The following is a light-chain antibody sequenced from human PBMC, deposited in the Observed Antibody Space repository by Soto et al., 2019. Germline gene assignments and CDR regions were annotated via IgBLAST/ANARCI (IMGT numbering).Light chain of an antibody. J-gene: IGKJ2*01. V-gene: IGKV1-39*01. CDR2: AAS. CDR1: QSISVH. CDR3: HPSYITPYT. Sequence: DIQMTQSPSSLSASVRDTVTITCRASQSISVHLNWYQQKPGEVPKLLIYAASNLHSGVPSRFSGSGSETDFDLTISSLQPEDFATYYCHPSYITPYTFGQGTRLEIK.